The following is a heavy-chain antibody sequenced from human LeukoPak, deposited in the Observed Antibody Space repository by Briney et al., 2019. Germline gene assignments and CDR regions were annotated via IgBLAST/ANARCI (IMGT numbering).Heavy chain of an antibody. J-gene: IGHJ3*02. CDR1: GFTVSSNY. V-gene: IGHV3-53*01. D-gene: IGHD3-9*01. CDR3: AKDRGDSRYFDWLLGRDAFDI. CDR2: IYSGGST. Sequence: PGGSLRLSCAASGFTVSSNYMSWVRQAPGKGLEWVSVIYSGGSTYYADSVKGRFTISRDNSKNTLYLQMNSLRAEDTAVYYCAKDRGDSRYFDWLLGRDAFDIWGQGTMVTVSS.